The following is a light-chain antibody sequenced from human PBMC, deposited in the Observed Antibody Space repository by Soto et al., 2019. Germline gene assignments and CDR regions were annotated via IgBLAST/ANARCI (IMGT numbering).Light chain of an antibody. CDR1: DNIVHW. CDR2: KAA. V-gene: IGKV1-5*03. CDR3: QHYNSFSRT. Sequence: DIQMTQSPSTLSASVGDRVAITCRASDNIVHWVAWYQQKPGKAPKLLIYKAANLADEVPSRFAGSGSGTDFTLTITRLQPDDFATYYCQHYNSFSRTFGQGTMVEV. J-gene: IGKJ1*01.